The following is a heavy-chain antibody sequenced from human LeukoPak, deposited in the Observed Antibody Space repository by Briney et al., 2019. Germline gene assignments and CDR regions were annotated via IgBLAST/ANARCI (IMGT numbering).Heavy chain of an antibody. D-gene: IGHD3-22*01. V-gene: IGHV4-59*07. CDR1: GGSLSSHY. CDR2: IYYTVSP. J-gene: IGHJ3*02. Sequence: PSYTLSLTCTVSGGSLSSHYWTWIRQPPGKGLEWIGYIYYTVSPRYNPSLHSRFTVSLDTSENTFSLKLTSVTAADTAVYYCARLLDNDSSGHPDTFDMWGQGTAVTVSS. CDR3: ARLLDNDSSGHPDTFDM.